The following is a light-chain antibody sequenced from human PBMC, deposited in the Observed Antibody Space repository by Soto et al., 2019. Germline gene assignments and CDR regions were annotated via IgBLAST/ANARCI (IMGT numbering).Light chain of an antibody. CDR1: SSDVGGYNY. J-gene: IGLJ1*01. V-gene: IGLV2-14*01. Sequence: QSALTQPASVSGSPGQSITISCTGTSSDVGGYNYVSWYQQYPGKAPKLMTYDVSNRPSGVSNRFSGSKSGNTASLTISGLQAEDEADYYCSSYTTSSLYVFGTGTKLTVL. CDR2: DVS. CDR3: SSYTTSSLYV.